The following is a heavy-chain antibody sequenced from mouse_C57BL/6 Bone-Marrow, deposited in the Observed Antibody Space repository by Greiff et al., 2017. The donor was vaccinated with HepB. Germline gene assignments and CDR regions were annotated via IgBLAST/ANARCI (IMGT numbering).Heavy chain of an antibody. Sequence: QVQLQQPGAELVKPGASVKMSCKASGYTFTSYWITWVKQRPGQGLEWIGDIYPGSGSTNYNEKFKSKATLTVDTSSSTAYMQLSSLTSEDSAVYYCARGVIAAVVVTAYYFDHWGQGTPLTVSS. CDR2: IYPGSGST. V-gene: IGHV1-55*01. CDR3: ARGVIAAVVVTAYYFDH. J-gene: IGHJ2*01. CDR1: GYTFTSYW. D-gene: IGHD1-1*01.